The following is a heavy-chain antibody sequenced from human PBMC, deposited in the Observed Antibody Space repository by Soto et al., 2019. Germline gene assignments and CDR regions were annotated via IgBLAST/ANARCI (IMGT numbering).Heavy chain of an antibody. CDR3: ARDVTPPDY. CDR1: GYTFSSYA. CDR2: ISAYNGNT. V-gene: IGHV1-18*01. J-gene: IGHJ4*02. Sequence: QVQLVQSGAEVKKPGASVKVSCKASGYTFSSYAFSRVRQAPGQGLEWMGWISAYNGNTNNAKKFQGRVTMTTDTSTSTAYMELRSLRSDDTAVYYCARDVTPPDYWGQGTLVTVSS.